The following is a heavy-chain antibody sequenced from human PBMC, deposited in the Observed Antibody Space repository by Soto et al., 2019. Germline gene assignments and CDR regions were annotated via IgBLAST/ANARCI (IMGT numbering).Heavy chain of an antibody. V-gene: IGHV3-48*02. Sequence: EVQLVESGGGLVQPGGSLRLSCAASGFTFSSYSMNWVRQAPGKGLEWVSYISRSSSTTYYADSVKGRFTISRDNDKNSLYLQMNSLRDEDTAVYYCARDSDYYDSSGYYPEYFQHWGQGTLVTVSS. J-gene: IGHJ1*01. D-gene: IGHD3-22*01. CDR2: ISRSSSTT. CDR1: GFTFSSYS. CDR3: ARDSDYYDSSGYYPEYFQH.